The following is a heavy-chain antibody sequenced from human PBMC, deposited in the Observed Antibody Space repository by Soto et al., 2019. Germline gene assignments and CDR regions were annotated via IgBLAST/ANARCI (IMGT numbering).Heavy chain of an antibody. J-gene: IGHJ3*02. CDR2: IYSGGST. CDR3: ARVWDIVVVPAAIATVGAFDI. Sequence: PGGSLRLPCAASGFSVSIKYISWVRQAPGKGLEWVSVIYSGGSTYYADSVKGRFTISRDNSKNTLYLQMNSLRAEDTAVYYCARVWDIVVVPAAIATVGAFDIWGQGTMVTVSS. V-gene: IGHV3-66*01. CDR1: GFSVSIKY. D-gene: IGHD2-2*01.